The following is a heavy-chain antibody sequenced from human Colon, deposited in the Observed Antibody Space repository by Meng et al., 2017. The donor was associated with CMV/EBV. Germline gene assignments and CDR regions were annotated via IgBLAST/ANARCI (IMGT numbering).Heavy chain of an antibody. D-gene: IGHD2-15*01. CDR3: TTLLRGF. CDR1: GFTFTNAA. CDR2: IKSKIDGGKI. J-gene: IGHJ4*02. Sequence: LRLSCAASGFTFTNAAMTCVRQASGKGLEWIGRIKSKIDGGKIDYAAPVRGRFAISRDDSKATVYLQIDTLEIEDTGMYYCTTLLRGFWGQGTLVTVSS. V-gene: IGHV3-15*01.